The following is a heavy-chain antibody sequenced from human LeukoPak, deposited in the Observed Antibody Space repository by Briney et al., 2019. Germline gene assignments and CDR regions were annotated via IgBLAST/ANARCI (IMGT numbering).Heavy chain of an antibody. CDR2: IYPGDSDT. CDR3: ARGGPGYSGYLYYFDY. D-gene: IGHD5-12*01. Sequence: GESLKISCKGSGYSCTSYWIGWVRQMPGKGLEWMGIIYPGDSDTRYSPSFQGQVTISADKSISTAYLQWSSLKASDTAMYYCARGGPGYSGYLYYFDYWGQGTLVTVSS. CDR1: GYSCTSYW. V-gene: IGHV5-51*01. J-gene: IGHJ4*02.